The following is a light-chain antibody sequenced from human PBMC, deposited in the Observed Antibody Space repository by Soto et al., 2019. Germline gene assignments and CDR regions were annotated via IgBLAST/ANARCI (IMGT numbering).Light chain of an antibody. V-gene: IGLV2-14*01. Sequence: QSALTQPASVSGSPGQSITISCTGTSSDVGGYNFVSWYQQHPGKAPKLMIYEVSNRPSGVSNRFSGSKSGNTASLTISALQAEDEADYYCSSYRSSSFYVFGTGTKLTVL. J-gene: IGLJ1*01. CDR3: SSYRSSSFYV. CDR2: EVS. CDR1: SSDVGGYNF.